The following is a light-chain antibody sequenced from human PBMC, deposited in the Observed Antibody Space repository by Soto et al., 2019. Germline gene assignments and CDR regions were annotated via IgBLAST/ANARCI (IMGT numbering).Light chain of an antibody. Sequence: QLVLTQSPSASASPGASVKLTYTLSSGHSDYAIAWHQQQPEKGPRYLMKVTSDGSHTKGDGIPDRFSGSSSGADRYLTISSLRSDDEADYYCQAWGTGGVFGGGTQLTVL. CDR1: SGHSDYA. CDR3: QAWGTGGV. J-gene: IGLJ3*02. CDR2: VTSDGSH. V-gene: IGLV4-69*01.